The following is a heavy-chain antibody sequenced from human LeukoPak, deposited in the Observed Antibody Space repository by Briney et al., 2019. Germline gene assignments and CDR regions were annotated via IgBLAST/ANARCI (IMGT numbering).Heavy chain of an antibody. J-gene: IGHJ5*02. CDR3: ASGSGGWFDP. CDR2: ISSSSSYT. D-gene: IGHD2-15*01. Sequence: KPGGSLRLSCAAPGSTFSDYYMSWIRQAPGKGLEWVSYISSSSSYTNYADSVKGRFTISRDNAKNSLYLQMNSLRAEDTAVYYCASGSGGWFDPWGQGTLVTVSS. CDR1: GSTFSDYY. V-gene: IGHV3-11*06.